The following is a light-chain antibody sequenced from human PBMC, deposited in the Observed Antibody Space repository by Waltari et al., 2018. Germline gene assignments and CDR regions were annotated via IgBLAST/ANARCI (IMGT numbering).Light chain of an antibody. CDR3: QQYGTSPRT. Sequence: DIVLTQSPGTLSLSPGERATLSCRASPHVRDAYIAWYQQRPGQAPRLLIYGAASRATGIPARFSCTGSGTDYTLTISRLEPEDFAVYFCQQYGTSPRTFGQGTKVEI. V-gene: IGKV3-20*01. CDR1: PHVRDAY. CDR2: GAA. J-gene: IGKJ1*01.